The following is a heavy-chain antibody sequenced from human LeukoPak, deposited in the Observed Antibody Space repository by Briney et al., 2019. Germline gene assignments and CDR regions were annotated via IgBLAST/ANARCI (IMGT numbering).Heavy chain of an antibody. V-gene: IGHV4-30-2*01. D-gene: IGHD5-18*01. CDR1: GGSISSGGYS. CDR3: ARGEQLWNFDY. J-gene: IGHJ4*02. Sequence: PSETLSLTYAVSGGSISSGGYSWGWIRQPPGKGLEWIGYIYHSGSTYYNPSLKSRVTISVDRSKNQFSLKLSSVTAADTAVYYCARGEQLWNFDYWGQGTLVTVSS. CDR2: IYHSGST.